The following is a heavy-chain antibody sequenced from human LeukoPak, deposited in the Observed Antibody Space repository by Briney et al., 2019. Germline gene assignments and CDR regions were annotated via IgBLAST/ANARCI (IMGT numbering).Heavy chain of an antibody. Sequence: ASVKVSCKASGYTFTSYAMNWVRQAPGQGLEWMGWINTNTGNPTYAQGFTGRFVFSLDTSVSTAYLQISSLKAEDTAVYYCASPFPLRFLEWLSLDYYGMDVWGQGTTVTVSS. CDR3: ASPFPLRFLEWLSLDYYGMDV. CDR1: GYTFTSYA. D-gene: IGHD3-3*01. V-gene: IGHV7-4-1*02. J-gene: IGHJ6*02. CDR2: INTNTGNP.